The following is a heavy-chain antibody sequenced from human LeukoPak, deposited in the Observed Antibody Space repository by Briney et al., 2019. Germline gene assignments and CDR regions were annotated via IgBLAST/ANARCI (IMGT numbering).Heavy chain of an antibody. CDR3: ARGGISGHDFDY. D-gene: IGHD5-12*01. V-gene: IGHV4-31*03. CDR1: GGSISSGGYY. CDR2: IYYSGST. J-gene: IGHJ4*02. Sequence: SETLSLTCTVSGGSISSGGYYWSWIRQHPGKGLEWIGYIYYSGSTYYNPSLKSRVTISVDTSKNQFSLKLSSVTAADTAVYYCARGGISGHDFDYWGQGTLVTVSS.